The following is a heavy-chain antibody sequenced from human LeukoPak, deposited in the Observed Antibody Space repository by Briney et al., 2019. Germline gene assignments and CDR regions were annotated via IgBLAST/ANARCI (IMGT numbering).Heavy chain of an antibody. V-gene: IGHV1-18*01. CDR3: ARGDSSSWHDY. D-gene: IGHD6-13*01. CDR1: GYTFTSYG. CDR2: ISTYNGNT. J-gene: IGHJ4*02. Sequence: ASVKVSCKASGYTFTSYGISWVRQAPGQGLEWMGWISTYNGNTNYAQNLQARVTMTTDTATSTAYMELRSLRSDDTAVYYCARGDSSSWHDYWGQGTLVTVSS.